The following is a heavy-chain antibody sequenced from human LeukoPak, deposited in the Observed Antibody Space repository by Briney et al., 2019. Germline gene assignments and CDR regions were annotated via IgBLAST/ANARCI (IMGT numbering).Heavy chain of an antibody. CDR3: ARHCGSYFYYYGMDV. CDR1: GYSFTSYW. J-gene: IGHJ6*02. CDR2: IYPGGSDT. Sequence: GESLKISCKGSGYSFTSYWIGWVRQMPGKGLEWMGIIYPGGSDTRYSPSFQGQVTISADKSISTAYLQWSSLKASDTAMYYCARHCGSYFYYYGMDVWGQGTTVTVSS. D-gene: IGHD1-26*01. V-gene: IGHV5-51*01.